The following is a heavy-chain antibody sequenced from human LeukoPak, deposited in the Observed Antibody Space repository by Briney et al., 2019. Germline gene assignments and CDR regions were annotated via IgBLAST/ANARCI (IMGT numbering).Heavy chain of an antibody. J-gene: IGHJ4*02. D-gene: IGHD2-2*01. CDR2: IKSKTDGGTT. CDR1: GFTFSNAW. CDR3: TTDGTAANYFDY. Sequence: PGGSLRLSCAASGFTFSNAWMSWVRQAPGKGLEWVGRIKSKTDGGTTDYAAPVKGRFTISRDDSKNTLSPQMNSLKTEDTAVYYCTTDGTAANYFDYWGQGSLVTVSS. V-gene: IGHV3-15*01.